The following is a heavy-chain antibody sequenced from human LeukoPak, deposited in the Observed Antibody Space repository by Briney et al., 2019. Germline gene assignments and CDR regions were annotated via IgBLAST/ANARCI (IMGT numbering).Heavy chain of an antibody. CDR2: ITGDGHAI. D-gene: IGHD2-2*01. CDR3: AREKTPAKGDAADV. Sequence: PGGSLRLSCAASGFTFSSYEMNWVRQAPGKGLEWLSYITGDGHAIQYAASVKGRFTISRDNDQNSMYLQMNSLTAEDTAVYYCAREKTPAKGDAADVWGQGTVVTVSS. V-gene: IGHV3-48*03. J-gene: IGHJ3*01. CDR1: GFTFSSYE.